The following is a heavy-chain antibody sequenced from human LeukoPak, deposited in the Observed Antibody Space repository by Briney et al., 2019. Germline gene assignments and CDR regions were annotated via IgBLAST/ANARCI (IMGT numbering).Heavy chain of an antibody. D-gene: IGHD6-13*01. CDR2: INPHNGNT. J-gene: IGHJ4*02. V-gene: IGHV1-18*01. Sequence: ASVKVSCKTSGYTFTSYAISWVRQTPGQGFEWMGWINPHNGNTNYTLKLQDRVTLTADTSTTTAYMELRSLRSDDTAVYYCAGESPYSRYYFDYWGQGTLVSVSS. CDR1: GYTFTSYA. CDR3: AGESPYSRYYFDY.